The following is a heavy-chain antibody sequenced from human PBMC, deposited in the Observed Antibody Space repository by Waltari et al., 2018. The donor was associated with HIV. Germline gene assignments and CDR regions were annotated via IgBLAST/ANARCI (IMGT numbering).Heavy chain of an antibody. CDR1: GYIFANYW. CDR2: IYPCDSNS. D-gene: IGHD3-22*01. V-gene: IGHV5-51*03. J-gene: IGHJ3*02. Sequence: EVQLVQSGAEVKKQGESLKISCKGSGYIFANYWIGWVRQMPGKGLEWMGIIYPCDSNSQDSPSFQGQVTISADRSISAAYLQWRSLKASDTAMYYCATRAPIYCYDGSGALDIWGQWAMVTVSS. CDR3: ATRAPIYCYDGSGALDI.